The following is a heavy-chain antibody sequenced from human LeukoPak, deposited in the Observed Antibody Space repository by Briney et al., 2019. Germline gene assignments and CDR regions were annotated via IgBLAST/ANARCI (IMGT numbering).Heavy chain of an antibody. V-gene: IGHV1-18*01. J-gene: IGHJ4*02. CDR2: ISAYNGNT. CDR3: TVTSKGVCGY. D-gene: IGHD4-17*01. CDR1: IYTFTSYG. Sequence: ASVNVSFKSSIYTFTSYGISWVRQAPGQGLEWMGWISAYNGNTNYAQKLQGRVTMTTDTSTSTAYMELRSLRSDDTAVYYCTVTSKGVCGYWGQGTLVTVSS.